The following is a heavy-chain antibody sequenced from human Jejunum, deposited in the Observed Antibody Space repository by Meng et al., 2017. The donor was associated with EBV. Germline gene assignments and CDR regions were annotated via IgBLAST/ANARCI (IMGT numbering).Heavy chain of an antibody. CDR2: IYWDDSR. CDR3: AHKGSGSYPLDY. D-gene: IGHD1-26*01. J-gene: IGHJ4*02. V-gene: IGHV2-5*02. CDR1: GFSLTNNGVG. Sequence: QTTVEAWGHAAVKPTQVLAFTCTFSGFSLTNNGVGVGWTRQPRGKALEWLAVIYWDDSRLYSPSLNSRLTITKDTSKSQVVLTMTDMDPVDTATYYCAHKGSGSYPLDYWGQGTLVTVSS.